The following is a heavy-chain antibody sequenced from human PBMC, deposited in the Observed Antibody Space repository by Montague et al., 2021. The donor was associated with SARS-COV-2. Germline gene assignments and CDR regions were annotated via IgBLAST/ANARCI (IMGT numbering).Heavy chain of an antibody. CDR2: LYYSGST. CDR3: ASPTYYYDSSGSDAFDI. J-gene: IGHJ3*02. Sequence: SETLSLTCTVSSGSISSSSYYWGWIRQPPGKGLEWIGSLYYSGSTYYNPSLKSRVTISVDTSKNQLSLKLSSVTAADTAVYYCASPTYYYDSSGSDAFDIWGQGTMVTVSS. V-gene: IGHV4-39*01. D-gene: IGHD3-22*01. CDR1: SGSISSSSYY.